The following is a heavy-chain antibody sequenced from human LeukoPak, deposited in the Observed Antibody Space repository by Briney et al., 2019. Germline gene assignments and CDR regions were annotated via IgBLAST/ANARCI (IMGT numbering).Heavy chain of an antibody. Sequence: TSETLSLTCAVYGGSFSGYYWSWIRQPPGKGLEWIGEINHGGSTNYNPSLKSRVTISVDTSKNQFSLKLSSVTAADTAVYYCVRATLRFLEWSAKYYYMGVWGKGTTVTVSS. D-gene: IGHD3-3*01. CDR3: VRATLRFLEWSAKYYYMGV. CDR1: GGSFSGYY. V-gene: IGHV4-34*01. CDR2: INHGGST. J-gene: IGHJ6*03.